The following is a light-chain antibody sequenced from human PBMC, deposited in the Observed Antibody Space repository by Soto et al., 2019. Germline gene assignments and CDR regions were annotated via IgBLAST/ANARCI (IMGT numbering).Light chain of an antibody. Sequence: AIRMTQSPSSFSASTGDRVTITCRASQGISSYLAWYQQKPGKAPKLLIYAASTLQSGVPSRFSGSGSGTDFTLTISCLQSEDSATYCCQHYNSFPWTFGQGTKVDIK. CDR2: AAS. J-gene: IGKJ1*01. CDR3: QHYNSFPWT. CDR1: QGISSY. V-gene: IGKV1-8*01.